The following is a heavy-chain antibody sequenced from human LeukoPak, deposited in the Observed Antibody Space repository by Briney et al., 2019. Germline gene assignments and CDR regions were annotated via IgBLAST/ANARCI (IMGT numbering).Heavy chain of an antibody. J-gene: IGHJ5*02. D-gene: IGHD6-13*01. CDR3: AKDKGIAAAGTNNLFDP. CDR2: ISSSGSTI. CDR1: GFTFSDYY. Sequence: GSLRLSCAASGFTFSDYYMSWIRQAPGKGLEWVSYISSSGSTIYYADSVKGRFTISRDNAKNSLYLQMNSLRAEDTAVYYCAKDKGIAAAGTNNLFDPWGQGTLVTVSS. V-gene: IGHV3-11*04.